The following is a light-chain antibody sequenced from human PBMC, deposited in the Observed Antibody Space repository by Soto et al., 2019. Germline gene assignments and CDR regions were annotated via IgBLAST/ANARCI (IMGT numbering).Light chain of an antibody. CDR3: SSYTCSSTLYV. CDR1: SSDVGGYNY. V-gene: IGLV2-14*01. CDR2: DVS. Sequence: QSVLTQPASVSGSPGQSITIPCTGTSSDVGGYNYVSWYQQHPGKAPKLMIYDVSNRPSGVSNRFSGSKSGNTASLTISGLQAEDEADYYCSSYTCSSTLYVFGTGTKVTVL. J-gene: IGLJ1*01.